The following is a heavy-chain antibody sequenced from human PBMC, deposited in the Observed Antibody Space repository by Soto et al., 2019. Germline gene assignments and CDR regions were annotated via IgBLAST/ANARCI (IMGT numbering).Heavy chain of an antibody. CDR1: GGSISSYY. V-gene: IGHV4-59*01. CDR3: ARDNGYSYGYTLDH. CDR2: IYYSGST. Sequence: QVQLQESGPGLVKPSETLSLTCTVSGGSISSYYWSWIRQPPGKGLEWIGYIYYSGSTNYNPSLKSRVTIXVXTTXNQFSLKLSSVTAADTAVYYCARDNGYSYGYTLDHWGQGTLVTVSS. D-gene: IGHD5-18*01. J-gene: IGHJ4*02.